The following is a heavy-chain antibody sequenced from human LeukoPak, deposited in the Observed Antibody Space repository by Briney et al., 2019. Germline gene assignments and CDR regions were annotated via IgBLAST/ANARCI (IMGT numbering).Heavy chain of an antibody. J-gene: IGHJ4*02. CDR3: AKGQGIAARPDY. D-gene: IGHD6-6*01. CDR1: GFTFSDYY. CDR2: ISSSGSTI. V-gene: IGHV3-11*04. Sequence: GGSLRLSCAASGFTFSDYYMSWIRQAPGKGLEWVSYISSSGSTIYYADSVKGRFTISRDNAKKSLYLQMNSLRAEEDTAVYYCAKGQGIAARPDYWGQGTLVTVSS.